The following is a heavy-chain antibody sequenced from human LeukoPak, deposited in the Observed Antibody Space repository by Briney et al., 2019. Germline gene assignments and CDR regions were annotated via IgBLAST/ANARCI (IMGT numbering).Heavy chain of an antibody. CDR1: GYTFTSYD. CDR3: ARGSLSRNWFDP. J-gene: IGHJ5*02. V-gene: IGHV1-8*01. CDR2: MNPNSGNT. Sequence: GASVKVSCKASGYTFTSYDINWVRQATGQGLEWMGWMNPNSGNTGYAQKFQGRVTMTRNTSISTAYMELSSLRSEDTAVYYCARGSLSRNWFDPWGQGTLVTVSS.